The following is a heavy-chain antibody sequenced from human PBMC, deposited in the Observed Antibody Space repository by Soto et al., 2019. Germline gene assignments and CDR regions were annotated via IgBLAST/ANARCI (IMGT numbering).Heavy chain of an antibody. V-gene: IGHV3-30-3*01. D-gene: IGHD6-13*01. Sequence: QVQLVESGGGVVQPGRSLRLSCAASGFTFSSYAMHWVRQAPGKGLEWVAVISYDGSNKYYADSVKGRFTISRDNSKNTLYLQMNGLRAEDPAVYYCERDTSAAGKYYFDYWGQGTLVTVSS. CDR2: ISYDGSNK. J-gene: IGHJ4*02. CDR1: GFTFSSYA. CDR3: ERDTSAAGKYYFDY.